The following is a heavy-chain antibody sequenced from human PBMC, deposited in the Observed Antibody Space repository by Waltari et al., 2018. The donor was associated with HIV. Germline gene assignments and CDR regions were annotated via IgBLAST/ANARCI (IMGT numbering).Heavy chain of an antibody. V-gene: IGHV4-31*03. Sequence: QVQLQESGPGLVKPSPTVSLPCTVSGDSLDSSSYYWAWIRQHPEKGLEWIAFVYYRGSTFSNPSFKSRATVSVDTSENQFSLKLTSMTDADTAVYYCARVVYWYFDLWGRGTLVTVSS. J-gene: IGHJ2*01. CDR3: ARVVYWYFDL. CDR2: VYYRGST. CDR1: GDSLDSSSYY.